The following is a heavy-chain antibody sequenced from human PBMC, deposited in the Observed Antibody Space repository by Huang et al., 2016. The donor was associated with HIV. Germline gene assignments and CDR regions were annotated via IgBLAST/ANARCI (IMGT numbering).Heavy chain of an antibody. D-gene: IGHD6-13*01. CDR2: IYWDNEE. CDR1: GFSLTSSGVA. V-gene: IGHV2-5*02. Sequence: QITLKESGPTLVKPTQTLTLTCTFSGFSLTSSGVAVGWIRQPPGKALEWLALIYWDNEERFSPSRKTRLTITKDTPKNEVVLTMTNMDPVDTATYYCVHRLRYGKWYVDYWGQGVLVTVSS. CDR3: VHRLRYGKWYVDY. J-gene: IGHJ4*02.